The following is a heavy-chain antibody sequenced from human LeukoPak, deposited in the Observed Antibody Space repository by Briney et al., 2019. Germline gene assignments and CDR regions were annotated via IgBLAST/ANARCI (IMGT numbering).Heavy chain of an antibody. Sequence: SETLSLTCGVSGGSISNTNWWSWVHQPPGQVLEWIGEISLTGLTHYNPSLESRVTVSLDKSKNQLSLNLTSVTAADTAVYYCSRENGAFSPFGYWGQGTLVTVLS. CDR2: ISLTGLT. D-gene: IGHD2-8*01. CDR3: SRENGAFSPFGY. J-gene: IGHJ4*02. CDR1: GGSISNTNW. V-gene: IGHV4-4*02.